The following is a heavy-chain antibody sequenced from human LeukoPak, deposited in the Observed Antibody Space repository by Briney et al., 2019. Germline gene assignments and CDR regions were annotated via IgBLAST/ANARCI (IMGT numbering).Heavy chain of an antibody. V-gene: IGHV3-23*01. CDR2: ISGSGGST. J-gene: IGHJ5*02. Sequence: GGSLRLSCAASGFTFSSYAMSWVRQAPGKGLEWVSAISGSGGSTYYADSVRGRFTISRDSSKNTLYLQMNSLRAEDTAVYYCAKDLSPNSSPPYNWFDPWGQGTLVTVSS. CDR1: GFTFSSYA. D-gene: IGHD6-13*01. CDR3: AKDLSPNSSPPYNWFDP.